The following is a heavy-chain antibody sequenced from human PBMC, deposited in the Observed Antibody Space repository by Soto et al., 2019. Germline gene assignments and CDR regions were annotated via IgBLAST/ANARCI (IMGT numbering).Heavy chain of an antibody. V-gene: IGHV1-58*01. D-gene: IGHD5-12*01. CDR3: AAPPNRDAYNYGY. CDR2: IVVGSGNT. Sequence: QMQLVQSGPEVKRPGTSVKVSCKGSGFTFTSSAVQWVRQARGQRLEWIGWIVVGSGNTKYAQKFQERVTITRDMSTSPAYMELSSLRSEDTAVYYCAAPPNRDAYNYGYWGQGTLVTVSS. J-gene: IGHJ4*02. CDR1: GFTFTSSA.